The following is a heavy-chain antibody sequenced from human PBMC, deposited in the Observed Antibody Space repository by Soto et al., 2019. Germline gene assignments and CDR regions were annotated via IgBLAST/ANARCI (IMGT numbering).Heavy chain of an antibody. Sequence: QVQLVESGGGVVQPGRSLRLSCAASGFTFSSYGMHWVRQAPGKGLEWVAVIWYDGSNKYYADSVKGRFTISRDNSKNTLYLQMNSLRAEDTAVCYCARDRGGDFDYWGQGTLVTVSS. CDR1: GFTFSSYG. D-gene: IGHD3-3*01. J-gene: IGHJ4*02. CDR3: ARDRGGDFDY. V-gene: IGHV3-33*01. CDR2: IWYDGSNK.